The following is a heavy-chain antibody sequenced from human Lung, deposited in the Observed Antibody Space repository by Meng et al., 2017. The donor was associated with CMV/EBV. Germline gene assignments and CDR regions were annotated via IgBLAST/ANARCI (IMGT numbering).Heavy chain of an antibody. CDR2: IYWNDEK. V-gene: IGHV2-5*01. CDR1: GFSLSTSGVG. J-gene: IGHJ4*02. D-gene: IGHD3-3*01. Sequence: GPXLVXPTQTLTLTCTFSGFSLSTSGVGVGWIRQPPGKALEWLALIYWNDEKRYSPSLKSRLTITKDTSKNQVVLTMTNMDPVDTATYYCAHTRGGFTIFGVVISDDYWGQGTLVXVSS. CDR3: AHTRGGFTIFGVVISDDY.